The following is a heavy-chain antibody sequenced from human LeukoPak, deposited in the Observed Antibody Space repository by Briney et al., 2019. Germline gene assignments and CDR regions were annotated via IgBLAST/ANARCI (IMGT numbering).Heavy chain of an antibody. CDR1: GYTFTSYG. D-gene: IGHD1-1*01. CDR2: ISAYNGNT. V-gene: IGHV1-18*01. J-gene: IGHJ6*02. Sequence: ASVKVSCKASGYTFTSYGISWVRQAPGQGLEWMRWISAYNGNTNYAQKLQGRVTMTTDTSTSTAYMELRSLRSDDTAVYYCARQTGTPFGGYYGMDVWGQGTTVTVSS. CDR3: ARQTGTPFGGYYGMDV.